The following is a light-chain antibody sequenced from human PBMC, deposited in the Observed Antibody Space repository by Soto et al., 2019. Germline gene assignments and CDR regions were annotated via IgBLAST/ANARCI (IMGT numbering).Light chain of an antibody. CDR1: QSISSW. V-gene: IGKV1-5*03. Sequence: DIPMTQSPSTLSASVGDRVTIACRASQSISSWLAWYQQKPGKAPKLLIYKASTLESGVPSRFSGSGSGTEFTLTISSLQPGDFATYYCQQYSSYLFTFGPGTKVDIK. J-gene: IGKJ3*01. CDR2: KAS. CDR3: QQYSSYLFT.